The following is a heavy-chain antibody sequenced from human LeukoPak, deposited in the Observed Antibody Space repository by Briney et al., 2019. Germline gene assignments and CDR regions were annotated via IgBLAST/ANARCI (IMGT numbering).Heavy chain of an antibody. J-gene: IGHJ4*02. Sequence: GRSLRLSCAASGFTFSSYAMHGVRHAPAKGLVGGAVISYDGSNKHYADAVKGRFTISRDNSKNTLYLQMNSLRAEDTAVYYCARDSAKYYFDYWGQGTLVTVSS. V-gene: IGHV3-30*01. CDR1: GFTFSSYA. CDR3: ARDSAKYYFDY. CDR2: ISYDGSNK.